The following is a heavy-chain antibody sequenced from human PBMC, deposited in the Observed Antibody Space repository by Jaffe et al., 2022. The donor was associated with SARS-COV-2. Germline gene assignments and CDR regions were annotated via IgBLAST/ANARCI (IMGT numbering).Heavy chain of an antibody. V-gene: IGHV4-30-2*01. CDR3: ARGVGHYYDSSGPPDAFDI. CDR2: IYHSGST. CDR1: GGSISSGGYS. D-gene: IGHD3-22*01. Sequence: QLQLQESGSGLVKPSQTLSLTCAVSGGSISSGGYSWSWIRQPPGKGLEWIGYIYHSGSTYYNPSLKSRVTISVDRSKNQFSLKLSSVTAADTAVYYCARGVGHYYDSSGPPDAFDIWGQGTMVTVSS. J-gene: IGHJ3*02.